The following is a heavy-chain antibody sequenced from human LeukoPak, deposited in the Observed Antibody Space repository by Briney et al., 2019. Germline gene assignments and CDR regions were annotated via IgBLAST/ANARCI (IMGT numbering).Heavy chain of an antibody. CDR1: VFTFSSYA. D-gene: IGHD6-13*01. J-gene: IGHJ5*02. CDR2: ISYDGSNK. V-gene: IGHV3-30-3*01. Sequence: PGGSLRLSSAASVFTFSSYAMRWVRQALGKGLDCVAIISYDGSNKYYADSVKGRFTISRDNSKNTLYLQMNSLRAEDTAVYYCARGPGGWYSSSWYSGWFDPWGQGTLVTVSS. CDR3: ARGPGGWYSSSWYSGWFDP.